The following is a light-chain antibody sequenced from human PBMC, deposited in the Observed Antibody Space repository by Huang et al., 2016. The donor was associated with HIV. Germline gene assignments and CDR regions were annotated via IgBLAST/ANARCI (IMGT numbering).Light chain of an antibody. CDR2: SAS. CDR3: QQGYSTPLT. Sequence: DIQMTQSPSSLSASVGDRVTITCRASQSITSYLSWYQQKRGKAPKLLIYSASSLQSGVPSRFSGSGSGTDFTLTISSLQPEDFATYYCQQGYSTPLTFGGGTKVEIK. V-gene: IGKV1-39*01. CDR1: QSITSY. J-gene: IGKJ4*01.